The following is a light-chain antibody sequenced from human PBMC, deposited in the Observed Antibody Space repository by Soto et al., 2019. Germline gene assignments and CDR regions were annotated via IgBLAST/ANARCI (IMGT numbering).Light chain of an antibody. CDR3: QQYGSPIT. CDR1: QSVSSY. CDR2: DAS. Sequence: EVVLTQSPVTLSLSPGERATLSCRASQSVSSYLAWYQQKPGQAPRLLIYDASNRATGIPARFSGSGSGTDFTLTISRLEPEDFAVYYCQQYGSPITFGQGTRLEIK. J-gene: IGKJ5*01. V-gene: IGKV3-11*01.